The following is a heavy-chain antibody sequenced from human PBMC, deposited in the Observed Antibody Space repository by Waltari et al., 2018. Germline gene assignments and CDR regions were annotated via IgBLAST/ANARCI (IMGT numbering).Heavy chain of an antibody. J-gene: IGHJ3*02. CDR3: AREAYSGSAAPSAVAFDI. V-gene: IGHV1-2*02. CDR1: GYTFTGYY. CDR2: INPNSGGT. Sequence: GAEVKKPGASVKVSCKASGYTFTGYYMHWVRQAPGQGLEWMGWINPNSGGTNYAQKFQGRVTMTRDTSISTAYMELSRLRPDDTAVYYCAREAYSGSAAPSAVAFDIWGQGTMVTVSS. D-gene: IGHD1-26*01.